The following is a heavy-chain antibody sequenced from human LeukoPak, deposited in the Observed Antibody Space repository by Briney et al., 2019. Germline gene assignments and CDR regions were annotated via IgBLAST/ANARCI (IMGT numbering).Heavy chain of an antibody. V-gene: IGHV3-7*05. Sequence: GGSLRLSCAASGFTFSSYWMTWVRQAPGKSLEWVATINQDGSERYYMDSLTGRFTISRDNAQNSLHLQLNSLRAEDTAIYYCARYLGVTSRLEYWGQGTLVTVSS. CDR3: ARYLGVTSRLEY. CDR1: GFTFSSYW. CDR2: INQDGSER. J-gene: IGHJ4*02. D-gene: IGHD4-23*01.